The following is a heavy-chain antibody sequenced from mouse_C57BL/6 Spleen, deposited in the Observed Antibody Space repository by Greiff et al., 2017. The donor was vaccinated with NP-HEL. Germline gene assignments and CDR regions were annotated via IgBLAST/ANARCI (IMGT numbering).Heavy chain of an antibody. J-gene: IGHJ3*01. D-gene: IGHD2-4*01. CDR2: IRLKSDNYAT. V-gene: IGHV6-3*01. Sequence: EVKLMESGGGLVQPGGSMKLSCVASGFTFSNYWMNWVRQSPEKGLEWVAQIRLKSDNYATHYAESVKGRFTISRDDSKSSVYLQMNNLRAEDTGIYYCTAEDYDGGFAYWGQGTLVTVSA. CDR3: TAEDYDGGFAY. CDR1: GFTFSNYW.